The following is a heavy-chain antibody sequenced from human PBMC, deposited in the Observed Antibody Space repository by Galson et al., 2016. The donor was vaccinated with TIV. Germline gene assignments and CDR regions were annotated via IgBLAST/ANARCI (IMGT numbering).Heavy chain of an antibody. V-gene: IGHV3-7*03. CDR3: ARDRVGGLDV. Sequence: SLRLSCAASGFTFSSFWMSWVRQAPGKGLEWVANIKQDGSEKNYVEAVKGRFIISRDNAKNSLYMQMNSLRAEDTAMYYCARDRVGGLDVWGKGTTVTASS. CDR2: IKQDGSEK. J-gene: IGHJ6*04. D-gene: IGHD3-16*01. CDR1: GFTFSSFW.